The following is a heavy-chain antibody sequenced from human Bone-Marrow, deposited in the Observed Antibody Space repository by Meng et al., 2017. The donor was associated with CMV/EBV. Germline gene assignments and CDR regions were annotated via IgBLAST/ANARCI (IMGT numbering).Heavy chain of an antibody. D-gene: IGHD3-16*01. CDR1: GDSVSNNDVA. CDR2: TYYNTKWYN. Sequence: SQTLSLTCAISGDSVSNNDVASNWIRQSPLRGLEWLGRTYYNTKWYNEYAVSVKSRIIFNADTSQNQFSLQLNSVSPEDTAVYYCTRGASRSLDYWGQGTLVTVSS. J-gene: IGHJ4*02. CDR3: TRGASRSLDY. V-gene: IGHV6-1*01.